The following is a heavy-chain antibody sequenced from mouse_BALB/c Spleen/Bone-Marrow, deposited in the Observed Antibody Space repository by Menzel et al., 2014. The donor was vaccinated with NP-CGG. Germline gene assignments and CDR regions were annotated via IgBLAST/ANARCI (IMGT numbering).Heavy chain of an antibody. CDR1: GFTFSSFG. J-gene: IGHJ4*01. CDR2: ISSGSSTI. Sequence: EVQLVESGGGLVQPGGSRKLSCAASGFTFSSFGMHWVRQVPEKGLEWVAYISSGSSTIYYADTVKGRFTISRDNPKNTLFLQMASLRSEDTAMYYCTRKGALITHYYAMDYWVREPQSPSPQ. CDR3: TRKGALITHYYAMDY. D-gene: IGHD2-4*01. V-gene: IGHV5-17*02.